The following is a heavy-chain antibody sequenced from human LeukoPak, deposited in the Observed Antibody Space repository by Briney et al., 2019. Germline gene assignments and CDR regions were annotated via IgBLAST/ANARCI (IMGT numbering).Heavy chain of an antibody. V-gene: IGHV3-7*01. CDR1: GFTFSSYW. Sequence: GGSLRRSCAASGFTFSSYWMSWVRQAPGKGLEWVANIKQDGSEKYYVDSVKGRFTISRDNAKNSLYLQMNSLRAEDTAVYYCASSRGYSYGKIFDYWGQGTLVTVSS. D-gene: IGHD5-18*01. CDR3: ASSRGYSYGKIFDY. J-gene: IGHJ4*02. CDR2: IKQDGSEK.